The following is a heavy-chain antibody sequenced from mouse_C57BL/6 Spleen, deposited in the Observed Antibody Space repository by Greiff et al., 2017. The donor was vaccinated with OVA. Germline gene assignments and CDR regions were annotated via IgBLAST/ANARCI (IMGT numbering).Heavy chain of an antibody. CDR2: IDPSDSYT. J-gene: IGHJ3*01. D-gene: IGHD1-1*01. Sequence: VKLQQPGAELVMPGASVKLSCKASGYTFTSYWMHWVKQRPGQGLEWIGEIDPSDSYTNYNQKFKGKSTLTVDKSSSTAYMQLSSLTSEDSAVYYCASSGSSPFAYWGQGTLVTVSA. CDR3: ASSGSSPFAY. V-gene: IGHV1-69*01. CDR1: GYTFTSYW.